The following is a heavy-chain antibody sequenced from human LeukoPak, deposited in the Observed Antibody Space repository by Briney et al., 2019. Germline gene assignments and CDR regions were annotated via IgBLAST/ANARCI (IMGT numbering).Heavy chain of an antibody. CDR1: GSSFTSYW. D-gene: IGHD6-13*01. CDR3: ARLSSSFPRGYYFDY. J-gene: IGHJ4*02. V-gene: IGHV5-51*01. CDR2: IYPGGSDT. Sequence: GESLQISCQGSGSSFTSYWIGWVRQMPGKGLGWMGIIYPGGSDTRYSPSFQGQVTISADKSISTAYLQWSSLKASDTAMYYCARLSSSFPRGYYFDYWGQGTLVTVSS.